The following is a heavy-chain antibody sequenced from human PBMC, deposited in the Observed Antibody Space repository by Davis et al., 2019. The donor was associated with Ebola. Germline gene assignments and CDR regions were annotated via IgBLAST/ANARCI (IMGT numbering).Heavy chain of an antibody. CDR3: ARGSFYSHYMDV. Sequence: PSETLSLTCTISGGSMINYYWSWIRKPAGKEQEWIGRIYVSGSTNYNPSLKSRVTMSVDTSKDQFSLKLTSVTATDTAVYYCARGSFYSHYMDVWGKGTPVTVSS. J-gene: IGHJ6*03. CDR1: GGSMINYY. CDR2: IYVSGST. V-gene: IGHV4-4*07.